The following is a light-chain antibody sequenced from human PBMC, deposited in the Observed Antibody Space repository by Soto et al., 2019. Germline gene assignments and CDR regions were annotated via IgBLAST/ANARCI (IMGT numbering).Light chain of an antibody. J-gene: IGKJ3*01. V-gene: IGKV3-15*01. Sequence: EMVMTQSPATLSVSPGERVTLSCRASESVHRNLAWYQQKPGQGPRLLIYYASTRPTGVPDRFTGSGSGTEFTLTISSLQSEDSGVYHCQHYNNWPPTFGPGTKVEIK. CDR3: QHYNNWPPT. CDR2: YAS. CDR1: ESVHRN.